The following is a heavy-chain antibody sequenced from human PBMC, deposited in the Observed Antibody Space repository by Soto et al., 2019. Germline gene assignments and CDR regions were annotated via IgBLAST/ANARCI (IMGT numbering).Heavy chain of an antibody. D-gene: IGHD1-26*01. J-gene: IGHJ5*02. CDR2: ISAYNGNT. CDR3: ARASGSSYWFDP. V-gene: IGHV1-18*01. CDR1: GYTFTSYG. Sequence: QVQLVQSGAEVKKPGASVKVSCKASGYTFTSYGISWVRQAPGQGLEWMGWISAYNGNTNYAQKLQGRGTMTTDTPTSTAYMGLRSPRSDDTAVYYCARASGSSYWFDPWGQGTLVTVSS.